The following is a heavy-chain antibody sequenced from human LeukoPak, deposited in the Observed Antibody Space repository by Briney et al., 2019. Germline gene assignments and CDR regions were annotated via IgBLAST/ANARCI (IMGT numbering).Heavy chain of an antibody. V-gene: IGHV4-39*01. D-gene: IGHD2-8*01. CDR2: IYHSGST. Sequence: PSETLSLTCTVSGGSISSRSDYCGCIRQPPGKGLEWLTSIYHSGSTYYNPSLKSRVTLSVETSKNQFSLKLSSVTAADTAVYYCAGSTYDNWFDPWGQGTLVTVSS. CDR3: AGSTYDNWFDP. J-gene: IGHJ5*02. CDR1: GGSISSRSDY.